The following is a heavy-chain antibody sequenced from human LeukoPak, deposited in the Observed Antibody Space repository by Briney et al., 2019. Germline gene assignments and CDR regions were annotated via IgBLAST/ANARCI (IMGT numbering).Heavy chain of an antibody. J-gene: IGHJ5*02. D-gene: IGHD2-2*01. CDR3: ARGEIGIVVVPAAGTFDP. CDR1: GFTFSSYS. CDR2: ISSSSSYI. V-gene: IGHV3-21*01. Sequence: KPGGSLRLSCAASGFTFSSYSMNWVRPAPGKGLEWVSSISSSSSYIYYADSVKGRFTISRDNAKNSLYLQMNSLRAEDTAVYYCARGEIGIVVVPAAGTFDPWGQGTLVTVSS.